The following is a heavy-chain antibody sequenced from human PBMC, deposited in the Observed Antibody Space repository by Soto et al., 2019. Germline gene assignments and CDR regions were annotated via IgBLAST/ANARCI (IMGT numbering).Heavy chain of an antibody. D-gene: IGHD1-26*01. V-gene: IGHV3-9*01. Sequence: EVQLVESGGGLVQPGRSLRLSCAASGFTFDDYAMHWVRQAPGKGLEWVSGISWNSGSIGYADSVKGRFTISRDNAKNSLHLQMNSLRAEDTALYYCAKDLSRRGGATDYWGQGTLVTVSS. CDR1: GFTFDDYA. J-gene: IGHJ4*02. CDR2: ISWNSGSI. CDR3: AKDLSRRGGATDY.